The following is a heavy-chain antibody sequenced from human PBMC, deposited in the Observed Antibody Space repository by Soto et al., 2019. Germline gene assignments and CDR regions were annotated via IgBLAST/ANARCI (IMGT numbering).Heavy chain of an antibody. D-gene: IGHD3-3*01. CDR1: GFTFTSYW. V-gene: IGHV5-51*01. CDR3: PTHERYCTSNTCSNFDY. J-gene: IGHJ4*02. Sequence: PGESLKISCKASGFTFTSYWIAWVRQMPGKGLEWMGIIYPGDSDTSYSPSFQGQVTISADKSINTAYLQWSSLKASDTAMYYCPTHERYCTSNTCSNFDYWGQGTLVTVSS. CDR2: IYPGDSDT.